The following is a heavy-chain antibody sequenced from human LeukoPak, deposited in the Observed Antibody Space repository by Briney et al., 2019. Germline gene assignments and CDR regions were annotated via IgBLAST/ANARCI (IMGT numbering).Heavy chain of an antibody. CDR3: ARDLRATIYRTLYYFDY. Sequence: ASVKVSCKASGYTFTGYYMHWVRQAPGQGLEWMGWINPNSGGTNYAQKFQGRVTMTRDTSISTAYMELSRLRPDDTAVYYCARDLRATIYRTLYYFDYWGQGTLVTVSS. CDR2: INPNSGGT. V-gene: IGHV1-2*02. CDR1: GYTFTGYY. D-gene: IGHD5-12*01. J-gene: IGHJ4*02.